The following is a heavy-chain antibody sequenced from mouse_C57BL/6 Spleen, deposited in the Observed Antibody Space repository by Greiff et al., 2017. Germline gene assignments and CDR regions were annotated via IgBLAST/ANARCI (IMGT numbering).Heavy chain of an antibody. D-gene: IGHD2-3*01. J-gene: IGHJ2*01. CDR3: ARSIYDGYYVYYFDY. CDR1: GYSFTGYF. Sequence: VQLQHSGPELVKPGASVKISCKASGYSFTGYFMNWVMQSHGKSLEWIGRINPYNGDTFYNQKFKGKATLTVDKSSSTAHMELRSLTSEDSAVYYCARSIYDGYYVYYFDYWGQGTTLTVSS. CDR2: INPYNGDT. V-gene: IGHV1-20*01.